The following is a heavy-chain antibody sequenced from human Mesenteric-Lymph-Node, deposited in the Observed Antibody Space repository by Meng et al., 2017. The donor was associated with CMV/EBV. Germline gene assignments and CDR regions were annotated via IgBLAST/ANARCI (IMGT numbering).Heavy chain of an antibody. Sequence: ASVKVSCKASGYTFTGYWIHWVRQAPGQGLEWIGWIDPSSGVTNYAQKFQGRVAMTSDTSIRTAYMDLNNLRADDTAVYYCAGGGMSGSSSLYYYYYGMDVWGQGTTVTVSS. D-gene: IGHD6-6*01. V-gene: IGHV1-2*02. CDR2: IDPSSGVT. J-gene: IGHJ6*02. CDR1: GYTFTGYW. CDR3: AGGGMSGSSSLYYYYYGMDV.